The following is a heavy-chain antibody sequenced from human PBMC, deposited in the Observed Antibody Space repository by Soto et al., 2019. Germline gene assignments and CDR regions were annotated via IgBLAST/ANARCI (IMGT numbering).Heavy chain of an antibody. CDR2: IWYDGSNK. V-gene: IGHV3-33*01. J-gene: IGHJ6*02. CDR1: GFTFSSYG. CDR3: ARDRGYDFWSGQRLYGMDV. D-gene: IGHD3-3*01. Sequence: GGSLRLSCAASGFTFSSYGMHWVRQAPGKGLEWVAVIWYDGSNKYYADSVKGRFTISRDNSKNTLYLKMNSLRAEDTAVYYCARDRGYDFWSGQRLYGMDVWGQGTTVTVSS.